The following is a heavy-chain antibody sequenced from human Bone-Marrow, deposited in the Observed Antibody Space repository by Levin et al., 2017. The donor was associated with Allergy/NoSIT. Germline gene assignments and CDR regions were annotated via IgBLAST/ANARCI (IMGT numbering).Heavy chain of an antibody. CDR1: GFTFSDYY. CDR3: ARDWLWGGWYERGVGFDH. D-gene: IGHD6-19*01. V-gene: IGHV3-11*01. CDR2: ISSSGSKE. J-gene: IGHJ5*02. Sequence: GGSLRLSCAASGFTFSDYYMSWIRQAPGKGLEWVSSISSSGSKEYYADSVKGRFTISRDNAKNSLYLQMNSLRAEDTAVYYCARDWLWGGWYERGVGFDHWGQGILVTVSS.